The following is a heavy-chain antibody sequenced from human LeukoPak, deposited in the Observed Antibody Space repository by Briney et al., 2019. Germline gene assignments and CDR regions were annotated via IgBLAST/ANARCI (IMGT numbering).Heavy chain of an antibody. D-gene: IGHD3-3*02. J-gene: IGHJ4*02. V-gene: IGHV4-39*07. CDR3: ARGRAFFD. CDR1: GGSISSSTYY. Sequence: SETLSLTCTVSGGSISSSTYYWGWIRQPPGKGLEWIGEINNSGSTNYNPSLKSRVTISRDTSKNQFSLKLSSVTAADTAVYYCARGRAFFDWGQGTLVTVSS. CDR2: INNSGST.